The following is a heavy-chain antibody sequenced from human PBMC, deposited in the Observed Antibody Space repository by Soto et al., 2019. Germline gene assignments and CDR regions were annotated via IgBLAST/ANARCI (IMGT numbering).Heavy chain of an antibody. V-gene: IGHV3-23*01. CDR2: ISADGTSA. Sequence: EVQLLESGGGLVQPGGSLRLSCAASGFTFSSYAMSWVRQAPGKGLEWVSAISADGTSAYYADSVQGRFTISRDNAKNTLYLQMNSLRAEDTAVYYCARGYTGYGNFDYWGQGTLVTVSS. D-gene: IGHD5-12*01. J-gene: IGHJ4*02. CDR1: GFTFSSYA. CDR3: ARGYTGYGNFDY.